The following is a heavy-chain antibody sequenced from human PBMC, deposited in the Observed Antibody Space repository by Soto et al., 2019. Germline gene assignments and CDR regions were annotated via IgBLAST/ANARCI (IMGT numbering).Heavy chain of an antibody. J-gene: IGHJ5*02. V-gene: IGHV3-23*01. D-gene: IGHD3-3*01. CDR1: GFTFSIYA. CDR3: ARDRRVTIFGVVSPNWFDP. Sequence: PGGSLRLSCAASGFTFSIYAMSWFGQAPGKGLEWVSAISGSGGSTYYADSVKGRFTISRDNSKNTLYLQMNSLRAEDTAVYYCARDRRVTIFGVVSPNWFDPWGQGTLVTVSS. CDR2: ISGSGGST.